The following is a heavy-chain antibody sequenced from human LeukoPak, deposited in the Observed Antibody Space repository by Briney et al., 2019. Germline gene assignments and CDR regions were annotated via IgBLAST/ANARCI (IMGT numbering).Heavy chain of an antibody. CDR1: GFIFSSYS. CDR2: ITSSSSYI. CDR3: ARTRSGGSSGDY. D-gene: IGHD2-15*01. Sequence: GGSLRLSCAASGFIFSSYSMNWVRQAPGKGLEWVSSITSSSSYIYYADSVKGRSTISRDNAKNSLFLQMNSLRAEDTAVYYCARTRSGGSSGDYWGQGTLVTVSS. V-gene: IGHV3-21*01. J-gene: IGHJ4*02.